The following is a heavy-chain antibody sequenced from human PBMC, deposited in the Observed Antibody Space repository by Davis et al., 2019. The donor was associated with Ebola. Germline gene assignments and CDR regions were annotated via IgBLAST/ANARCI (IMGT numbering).Heavy chain of an antibody. CDR1: GFTFSDYY. CDR3: ARGMVFDWNEPDDY. CDR2: ISSSGSTI. Sequence: GESLKISCAASGFTFSDYYMSWIRQAPGKGLEWVSYISSSGSTIYYADSVKGRFTISRDNAKNSLYLQMNSLRAEDTAVYHCARGMVFDWNEPDDYWGQGTLVTVSS. V-gene: IGHV3-11*01. J-gene: IGHJ4*02. D-gene: IGHD1-1*01.